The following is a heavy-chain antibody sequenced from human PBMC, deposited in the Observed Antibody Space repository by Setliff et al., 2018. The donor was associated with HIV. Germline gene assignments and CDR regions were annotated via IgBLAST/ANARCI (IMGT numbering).Heavy chain of an antibody. J-gene: IGHJ4*02. CDR1: GASISSDT. CDR2: VHYSGSA. V-gene: IGHV4-59*08. D-gene: IGHD3-10*01. CDR3: ARLSGGMVPNY. Sequence: SETLSLTCIVSGASISSDTWSWIRQPPGKGLQWIGSVHYSGSAYHNPSLNSRATTSIDTPKNQFSLKLNSVTAADTAVYYCARLSGGMVPNYWGQGTLVTVSS.